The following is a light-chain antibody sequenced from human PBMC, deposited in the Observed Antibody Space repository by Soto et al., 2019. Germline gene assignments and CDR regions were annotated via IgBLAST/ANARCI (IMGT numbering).Light chain of an antibody. J-gene: IGLJ1*01. CDR3: CSFAGNYMI. V-gene: IGLV2-11*01. Sequence: QSVLTQPRSVSGSPGQSVTISCSGTSSDIGTYKYVSWYQQHPGKAPKLLIYSVTKRPSGVPDRFSGSRSGNTASLTISGLQAEDEADYYCCSFAGNYMIFGTGTKVTVL. CDR2: SVT. CDR1: SSDIGTYKY.